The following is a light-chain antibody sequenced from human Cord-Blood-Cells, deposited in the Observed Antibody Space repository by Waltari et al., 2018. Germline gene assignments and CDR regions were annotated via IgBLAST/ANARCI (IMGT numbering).Light chain of an antibody. CDR1: SSDVGSYNL. CDR2: EVS. Sequence: SALTQPASVSGSPGQSITISCTGTSSDVGSYNLVSWYQQHSGKAPNLMIYEVSKRPSVVSNRFSGSKSGNTASLTISGLQAEDEADYYCCSYAGSSTVVFGGGTKLTVL. J-gene: IGLJ2*01. CDR3: CSYAGSSTVV. V-gene: IGLV2-23*02.